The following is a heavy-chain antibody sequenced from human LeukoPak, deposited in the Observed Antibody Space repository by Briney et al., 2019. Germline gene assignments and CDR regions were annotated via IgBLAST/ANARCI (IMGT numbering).Heavy chain of an antibody. CDR2: IRYDGSNK. D-gene: IGHD2-2*01. V-gene: IGHV3-30*02. J-gene: IGHJ6*03. CDR1: GFTFSSYG. CDR3: AKLVKHCGSTSCYLDMDV. Sequence: PGGSLRLSCAASGFTFSSYGMHWVRQAPGKGLEWVAFIRYDGSNKYYADSVKGRFTISRDNSKNTLYLQMNSLRAEDTAVYYCAKLVKHCGSTSCYLDMDVWGKGTTVTVSS.